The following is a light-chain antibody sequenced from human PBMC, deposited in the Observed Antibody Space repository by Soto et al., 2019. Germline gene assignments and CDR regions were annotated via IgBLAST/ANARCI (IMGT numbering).Light chain of an antibody. Sequence: QSVLTQPPSVCGAPGQRVTISCTGSSSNIGAGYDVHWYQQLPGTAPKLLIYGNSNRPSGVPDRFSGSKSGTSASLAITGLQAEDEADYYCQSYDSSLSRSVFGTGTKVTVL. CDR2: GNS. J-gene: IGLJ1*01. CDR1: SSNIGAGYD. V-gene: IGLV1-40*01. CDR3: QSYDSSLSRSV.